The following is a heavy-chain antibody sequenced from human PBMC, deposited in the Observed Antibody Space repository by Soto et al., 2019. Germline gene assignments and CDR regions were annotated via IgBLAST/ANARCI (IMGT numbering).Heavy chain of an antibody. CDR1: GFTFSSYW. D-gene: IGHD2-2*01. CDR2: INSDGSST. V-gene: IGHV3-74*01. J-gene: IGHJ6*02. Sequence: GGSLRVSCAASGFTFSSYWMHWVRQAPGKGLVWVSRINSDGSSTSYADSVKGRFTISRDNAKNTLYLQMNSLRAEDTAVYYCARDHIVVVPAAMSRKNYYYYYGLDFWGLGPTLSV. CDR3: ARDHIVVVPAAMSRKNYYYYYGLDF.